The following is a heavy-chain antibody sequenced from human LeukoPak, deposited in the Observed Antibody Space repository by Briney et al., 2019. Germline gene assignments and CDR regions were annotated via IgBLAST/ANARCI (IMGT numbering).Heavy chain of an antibody. D-gene: IGHD3-22*01. CDR3: AGEYYYDSSGYYRGSWFDP. V-gene: IGHV3-11*01. CDR2: ISSSGSTI. Sequence: MSGGSLRLSCAASGFTFSDCYMSWIRQAPGKGLEWVSYISSSGSTIYYADSVKGRFTISRDNAKNSLYLQMNSLRAEDTAVYYCAGEYYYDSSGYYRGSWFDPWGQGTLVTVSS. CDR1: GFTFSDCY. J-gene: IGHJ5*02.